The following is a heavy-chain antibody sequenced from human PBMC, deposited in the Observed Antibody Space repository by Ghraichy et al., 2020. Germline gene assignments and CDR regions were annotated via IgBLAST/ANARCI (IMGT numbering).Heavy chain of an antibody. CDR1: GGSISDYY. D-gene: IGHD3-3*01. J-gene: IGHJ4*01. CDR3: ARDFERRRSWSGYYDY. Sequence: GSLRLSCTVSGGSISDYYWTWIRQTPGKGLEWIGYAHYSGTTNYNPSLKSRVTISVDTSKNQFSLNLNSVTAADTAVYYCARDFERRRSWSGYYDYWGHGTLVTVSS. V-gene: IGHV4-59*01. CDR2: AHYSGTT.